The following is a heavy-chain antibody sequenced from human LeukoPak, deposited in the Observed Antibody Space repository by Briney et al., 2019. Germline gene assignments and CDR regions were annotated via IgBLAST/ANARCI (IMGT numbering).Heavy chain of an antibody. CDR2: IYYSGST. J-gene: IGHJ6*02. CDR3: ARGTTFCYYYGMDV. Sequence: SQTLSLTCTVSGGSISSGGYYWSWIRQPPGKGLEWIGYIYYSGSTNYNPSLKSRVTISVDTSKNQFSLKLSSVTAADTAVYYCARGTTFCYYYGMDVWGQGTTVTVSS. CDR1: GGSISSGGYY. D-gene: IGHD2/OR15-2a*01. V-gene: IGHV4-61*08.